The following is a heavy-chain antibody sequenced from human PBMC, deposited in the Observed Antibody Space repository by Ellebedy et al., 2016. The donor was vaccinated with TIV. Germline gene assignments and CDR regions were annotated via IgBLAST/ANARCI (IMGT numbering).Heavy chain of an antibody. Sequence: ASVKVSXXASGYTFNNYDIAWARQPPGQGLEWMAWINTDNGNTDYSHNVQGRLTVTTETSTNTSYMELRSLRSDDTAVYYCARGREYCGKTGCNRWLDPWGQGSLVTVSS. J-gene: IGHJ5*02. CDR3: ARGREYCGKTGCNRWLDP. CDR2: INTDNGNT. CDR1: GYTFNNYD. D-gene: IGHD1-1*01. V-gene: IGHV1-18*01.